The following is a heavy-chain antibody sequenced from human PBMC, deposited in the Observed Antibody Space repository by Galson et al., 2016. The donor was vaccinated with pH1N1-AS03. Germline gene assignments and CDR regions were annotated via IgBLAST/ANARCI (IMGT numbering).Heavy chain of an antibody. CDR1: GYTFTGFY. D-gene: IGHD1-26*01. CDR3: ARDPRGPCSSATCATTYYLGMDV. J-gene: IGHJ6*02. CDR2: INTDSGVT. Sequence: SVKVSCKASGYTFTGFYVHWVRQAPGQGLEWMGWINTDSGVTNYAQKFQAWVTMTGDTSISTAYMELHGLKSDDTAVYYCARDPRGPCSSATCATTYYLGMDVWGQGTTVIVSS. V-gene: IGHV1-2*04.